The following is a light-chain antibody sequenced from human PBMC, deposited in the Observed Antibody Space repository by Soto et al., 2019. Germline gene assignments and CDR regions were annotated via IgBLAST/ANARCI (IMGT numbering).Light chain of an antibody. CDR2: GAS. J-gene: IGKJ1*01. CDR1: QSVSSN. CDR3: QQYNNWPPVWT. Sequence: EIVMTQSPATLSVSPGERATLSCRASQSVSSNLAWYQQKPGQAPRLLIYGASTRATGIPARFSGSGSGTEFTLTISSLQSEDFAVYYCQQYNNWPPVWTFGQGTKV. V-gene: IGKV3-15*01.